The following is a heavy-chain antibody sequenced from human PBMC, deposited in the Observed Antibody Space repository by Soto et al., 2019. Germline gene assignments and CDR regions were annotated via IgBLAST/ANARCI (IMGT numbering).Heavy chain of an antibody. D-gene: IGHD3-16*01. CDR3: ARETIPQMYYYGADD. J-gene: IGHJ6*01. CDR2: ISAYNGKI. V-gene: IGHV1-18*01. Sequence: ASVKVSCKASGYTFTNYGISWVRQAPGQGLEWIGWISAYNGKIDYAQKVQGRITMTTDTSTSTAFMELRSLRSDATAVYYCARETIPQMYYYGADDWGQGTTVAVSS. CDR1: GYTFTNYG.